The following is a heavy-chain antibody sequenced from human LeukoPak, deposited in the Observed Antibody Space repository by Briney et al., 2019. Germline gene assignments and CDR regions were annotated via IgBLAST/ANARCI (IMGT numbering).Heavy chain of an antibody. CDR3: AKGSRSIAVDNLCDY. CDR2: ISSSGGST. V-gene: IGHV3-23*01. D-gene: IGHD6-19*01. Sequence: GGSLRLSCAASGFTFSRYAMSWVRQAPGKGLEWVSIISSSGGSTYYADSVKGRFIISRDNSKNTLYLQMNSLRAEDTAVYYCAKGSRSIAVDNLCDYWGQGSLVTVSS. CDR1: GFTFSRYA. J-gene: IGHJ4*02.